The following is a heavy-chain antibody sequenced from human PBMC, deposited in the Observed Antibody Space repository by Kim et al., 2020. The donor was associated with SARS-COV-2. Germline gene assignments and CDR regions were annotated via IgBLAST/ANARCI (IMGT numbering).Heavy chain of an antibody. D-gene: IGHD5-12*01. CDR1: GSSEYSFSGYG. Sequence: GGSLRLSCVVPGSSEYSFSGYGMHWVRQAPGKGLEWVSYIHKDGGDTAYVDSVRGRFTISRDIATRSVYLHMNSLKVEDTAVYYCARGSEWMGYANLEYWGQGTLVTVSS. V-gene: IGHV3-21*01. CDR2: IHKDGGDT. J-gene: IGHJ4*02. CDR3: ARGSEWMGYANLEY.